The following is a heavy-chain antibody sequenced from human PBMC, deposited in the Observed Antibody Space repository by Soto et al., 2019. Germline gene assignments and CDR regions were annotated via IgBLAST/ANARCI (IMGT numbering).Heavy chain of an antibody. D-gene: IGHD3-22*01. Sequence: PSETLSLTCTVSGGSISSYYWSWIRQPPGKGLEWIGYIYYSGSTNYNPSLKSRVTISVDTSKNQFSLKLSSVTAADTAVYYCARDVGDYYDSSGYNYGMDVWGQGTTVTVS. CDR1: GGSISSYY. CDR2: IYYSGST. CDR3: ARDVGDYYDSSGYNYGMDV. J-gene: IGHJ6*02. V-gene: IGHV4-59*01.